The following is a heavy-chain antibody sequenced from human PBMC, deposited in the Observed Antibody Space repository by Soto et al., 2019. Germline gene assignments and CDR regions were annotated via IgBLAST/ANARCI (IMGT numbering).Heavy chain of an antibody. CDR3: ARRQQYYDFWSGYYTGGGFDP. D-gene: IGHD3-3*01. J-gene: IGHJ5*02. CDR2: INHSGST. V-gene: IGHV4-34*01. CDR1: GGSFSGYY. Sequence: PSETLSLTCAVYGGSFSGYYWSWIRQPPGKGLEWIGEINHSGSTNYNPSLKSRVTISVDTSKNQFSLKLSSVTAADTAVYYCARRQQYYDFWSGYYTGGGFDPWGQGTLVTVSS.